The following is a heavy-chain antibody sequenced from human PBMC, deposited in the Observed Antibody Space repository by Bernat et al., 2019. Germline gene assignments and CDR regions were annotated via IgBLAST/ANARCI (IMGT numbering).Heavy chain of an antibody. CDR3: ARELTYSSASDAFDL. J-gene: IGHJ3*01. Sequence: EVQLVESGGGLVKPGGSLRLSCAASGFTFSNAWMSWVRQTPGKGLVWVSRINSDGSSTIYADSVKGRFTISRDNAKSTLYLQMNSLRAEDAAVYYCARELTYSSASDAFDLWGQGTMVTVSS. V-gene: IGHV3-74*01. D-gene: IGHD6-19*01. CDR2: INSDGSST. CDR1: GFTFSNAW.